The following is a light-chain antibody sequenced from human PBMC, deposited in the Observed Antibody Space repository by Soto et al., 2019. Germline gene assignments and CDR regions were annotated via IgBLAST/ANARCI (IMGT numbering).Light chain of an antibody. CDR2: AAS. Sequence: AIQMTQSPSSLSASVGDRVTITCRASQGITNALRWYQQKPGKAPKLLIYAASSLQSAVPSRFSGSGSGTDFPLPISSRQPEDVATYSCLQDYNCPITFGQGTQLEMK. CDR1: QGITNA. J-gene: IGKJ5*01. V-gene: IGKV1-6*01. CDR3: LQDYNCPIT.